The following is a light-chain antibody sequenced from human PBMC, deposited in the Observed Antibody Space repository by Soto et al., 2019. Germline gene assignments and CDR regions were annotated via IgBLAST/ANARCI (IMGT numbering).Light chain of an antibody. CDR2: EVS. CDR3: CSYAGGTSVV. J-gene: IGLJ2*01. CDR1: SSDIGGYNY. V-gene: IGLV2-23*02. Sequence: QSALTQPASVSGSPGQSITISCTGTSSDIGGYNYVSWYQQHPGKAPKLMIFEVSDRPSGVSNRFSGSKSGNTASLTISGLQTEDEADYYCCSYAGGTSVVFGGGTKVTVL.